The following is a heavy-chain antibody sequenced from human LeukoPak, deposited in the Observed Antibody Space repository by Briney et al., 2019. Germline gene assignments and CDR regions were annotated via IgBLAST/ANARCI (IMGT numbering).Heavy chain of an antibody. V-gene: IGHV5-51*01. D-gene: IGHD6-19*01. CDR3: AKRRAVAGQYYFDY. Sequence: GESLKISCQGSGYSFTTYCIGWVRQMRGKRLEWMELIYPGDSATRYSPSFQGPVTISVDKSITTAYLQWSSLKASDTAMYYCAKRRAVAGQYYFDYWGQGTLVTVSS. J-gene: IGHJ4*02. CDR2: IYPGDSAT. CDR1: GYSFTTYC.